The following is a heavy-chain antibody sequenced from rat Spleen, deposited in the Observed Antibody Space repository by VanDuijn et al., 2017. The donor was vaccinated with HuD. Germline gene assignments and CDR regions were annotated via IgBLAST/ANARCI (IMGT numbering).Heavy chain of an antibody. CDR3: TTETIGWFAY. J-gene: IGHJ3*01. Sequence: EVQLVETGGGLVQPGRSLKLSCVASGFTFNNYWMTWIRQAPGKGLEWVASISPSGGSTHYRDSVKGRFTISRDNAESTLYLQMDSLRSEDTATYYCTTETIGWFAYWGQGTLVTVSS. D-gene: IGHD3-8*01. CDR1: GFTFNNYW. CDR2: ISPSGGST. V-gene: IGHV5-31*01.